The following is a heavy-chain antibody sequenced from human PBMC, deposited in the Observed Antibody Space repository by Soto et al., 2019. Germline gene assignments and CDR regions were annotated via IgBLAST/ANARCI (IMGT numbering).Heavy chain of an antibody. CDR3: ARGTSSHYDSSGYLDY. Sequence: GGSPRLSCAASGFTFSSYEMNWVRQAPGKGLEWVSYISSSGSTIYYADSVKGRFTISRDNAKNSLYLQMNSLRAEDTAVYYCARGTSSHYDSSGYLDYWGQGTLVTVSS. CDR1: GFTFSSYE. D-gene: IGHD3-22*01. CDR2: ISSSGSTI. V-gene: IGHV3-48*03. J-gene: IGHJ4*02.